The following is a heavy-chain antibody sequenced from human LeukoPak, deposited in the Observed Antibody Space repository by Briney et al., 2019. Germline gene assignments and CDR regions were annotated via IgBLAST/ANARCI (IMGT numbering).Heavy chain of an antibody. D-gene: IGHD6-19*01. CDR1: GDTFTSYD. Sequence: ASVKVSCKASGDTFTSYDINWVRQATGQGLEWMGWMNPNSGSTGYAQKFQGRVTMTRNTSISTAYMELSSLRSEDTAVYYCARVGVWYPDRYFDLWSRGTLVTVSS. CDR2: MNPNSGST. CDR3: ARVGVWYPDRYFDL. J-gene: IGHJ2*01. V-gene: IGHV1-8*01.